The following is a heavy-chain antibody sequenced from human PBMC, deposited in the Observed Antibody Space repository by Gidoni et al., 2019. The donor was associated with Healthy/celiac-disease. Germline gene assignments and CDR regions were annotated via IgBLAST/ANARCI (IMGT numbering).Heavy chain of an antibody. CDR2: ISYDGSNK. Sequence: QVQLVESGGGVVQPGRSLRLSCAASGFTFSSYGMYWVRQAPGKGLEWVAVISYDGSNKYYADSVKGRFTISRDNSKNTLYLQMNSLRAEDTAVYYCASGRGADYWGQGTLVTVSS. J-gene: IGHJ4*02. CDR3: ASGRGADY. V-gene: IGHV3-30*03. CDR1: GFTFSSYG. D-gene: IGHD2-15*01.